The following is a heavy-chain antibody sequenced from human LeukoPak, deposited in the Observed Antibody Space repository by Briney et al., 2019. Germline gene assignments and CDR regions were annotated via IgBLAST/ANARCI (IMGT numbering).Heavy chain of an antibody. J-gene: IGHJ3*02. D-gene: IGHD3-9*01. V-gene: IGHV3-30*04. CDR3: ARDTAGYFDWVTSHVFDI. Sequence: GGSLRLSCAASGFTFSSYAMHWVRQAPGKGLEWVAVISYDGSNKYYADSVKGRFTISRDNSKNTLYLQMNSLRAEDTAVYYCARDTAGYFDWVTSHVFDIWGQGTMVTVSS. CDR1: GFTFSSYA. CDR2: ISYDGSNK.